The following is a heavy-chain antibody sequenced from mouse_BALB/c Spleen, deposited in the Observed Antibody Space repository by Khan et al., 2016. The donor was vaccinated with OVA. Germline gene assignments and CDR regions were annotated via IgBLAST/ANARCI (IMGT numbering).Heavy chain of an antibody. CDR3: ARDGSRYNYAMDY. D-gene: IGHD2-3*01. CDR2: ISSSGST. Sequence: EVQLLETGPGLVKPSQSLSLTCTVTGYSITSDYAWNWIRQFPGNKLEWMGYISSSGSTNYNPALKSRIFITRDTSKNQVFLQLNSVTTEDTATYYCARDGSRYNYAMDYWGQGTSVTVSS. CDR1: GYSITSDYA. J-gene: IGHJ4*01. V-gene: IGHV3-2*02.